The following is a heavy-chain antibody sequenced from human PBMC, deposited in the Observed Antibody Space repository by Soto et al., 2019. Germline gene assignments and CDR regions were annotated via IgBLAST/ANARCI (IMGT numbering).Heavy chain of an antibody. V-gene: IGHV1-18*01. J-gene: IGHJ4*02. D-gene: IGHD3-22*01. CDR1: GYTFTSYG. CDR3: ARLRYYYDSSGYRLFDY. Sequence: QVQLVQSGAEVKKPGASVKVSCKASGYTFTSYGISWVRQAPGQGLEWMGWISAYNGNTNYAQKLQGRVTMTTDTSXSXGYMELRSLRSDDTAVYYCARLRYYYDSSGYRLFDYWGQGTLVTVSS. CDR2: ISAYNGNT.